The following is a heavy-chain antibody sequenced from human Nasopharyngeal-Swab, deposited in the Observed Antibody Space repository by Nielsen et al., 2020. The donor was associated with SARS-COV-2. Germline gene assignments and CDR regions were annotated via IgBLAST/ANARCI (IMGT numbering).Heavy chain of an antibody. V-gene: IGHV4-39*01. J-gene: IGHJ4*02. Sequence: WIRQPPGKGLEWIGSIYYSGSTYYNPSLKSRVTISVDTSTNQFSLKLSSVTAADTAVYYCARHEGHEDYFDYWGQGTLVTVSS. CDR3: ARHEGHEDYFDY. CDR2: IYYSGST.